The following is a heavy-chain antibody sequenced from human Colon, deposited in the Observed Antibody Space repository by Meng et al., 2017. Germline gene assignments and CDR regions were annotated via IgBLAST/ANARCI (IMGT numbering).Heavy chain of an antibody. D-gene: IGHD2-21*01. CDR1: GFTFNSYE. CDR2: ITGRGDTT. Sequence: GGSLRLSCAASGFTFNSYEMCWVRQAPGTGLEWISYITGRGDTTHYADSVKGRLTTSRDNAQNLLYLQMNSLRAEDTAVYYCTRETPSCGGDCYDLWGQGTQVTVSS. V-gene: IGHV3-48*03. CDR3: TRETPSCGGDCYDL. J-gene: IGHJ5*02.